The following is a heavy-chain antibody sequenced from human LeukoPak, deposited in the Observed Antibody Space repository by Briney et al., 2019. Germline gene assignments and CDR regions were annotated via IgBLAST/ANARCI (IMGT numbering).Heavy chain of an antibody. D-gene: IGHD3-22*01. Sequence: GASVKVSCKASGYTFTSYGISWVRQAPGQGLEWMGRISAYNGNTNYAQKLQGRVTMTTDTSTSTAYMELRSLRSDDTAVYYCARAPLRPITMIVVGHEYYFDYWGQGTLVTVSS. CDR3: ARAPLRPITMIVVGHEYYFDY. J-gene: IGHJ4*02. CDR2: ISAYNGNT. CDR1: GYTFTSYG. V-gene: IGHV1-18*01.